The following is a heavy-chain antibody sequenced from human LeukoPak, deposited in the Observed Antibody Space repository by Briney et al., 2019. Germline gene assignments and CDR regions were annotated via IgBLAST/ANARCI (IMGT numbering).Heavy chain of an antibody. CDR3: ARPAGSGGYFDAFDI. J-gene: IGHJ3*02. V-gene: IGHV5-51*01. Sequence: GESLKISCKGSGYSFTTYWIGWVRQMPGKGLEWMGIIYPGDSDTRYSPSFQGQVTIPADKSISTAYLQWSSLMASDTAMYYCARPAGSGGYFDAFDIWGQGTMVTVSS. CDR1: GYSFTTYW. D-gene: IGHD3-22*01. CDR2: IYPGDSDT.